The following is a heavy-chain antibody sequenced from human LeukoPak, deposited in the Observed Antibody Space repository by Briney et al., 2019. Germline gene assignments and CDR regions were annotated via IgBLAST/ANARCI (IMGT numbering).Heavy chain of an antibody. D-gene: IGHD5-18*01. J-gene: IGHJ4*02. Sequence: PSETLSLTCAVYGGSFSGYYWSWIRQPPGKGLEWIGEINHSGSTNYNPSLKSRVTISVDTSKNQFSLKLSSVTAADTAVYYCVGTAMVTGFDYWGQGTLVTVSS. V-gene: IGHV4-34*01. CDR2: INHSGST. CDR3: VGTAMVTGFDY. CDR1: GGSFSGYY.